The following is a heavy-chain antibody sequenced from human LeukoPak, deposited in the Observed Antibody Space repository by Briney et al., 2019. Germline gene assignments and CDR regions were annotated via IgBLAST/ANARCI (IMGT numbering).Heavy chain of an antibody. CDR3: ARTHYDYVWGETGVYFDY. CDR1: GGSVSSYY. V-gene: IGHV4-4*09. J-gene: IGHJ4*02. CDR2: IYNSENT. Sequence: TTSETLSLTCTVSGGSVSSYYWSWIRQPPGKGLEWIGYIYNSENTKYNSSLMSRVTMSLDTSKNQFSLKLSSVTAADTAVYYCARTHYDYVWGETGVYFDYWGQGTLVTVSS. D-gene: IGHD3-16*01.